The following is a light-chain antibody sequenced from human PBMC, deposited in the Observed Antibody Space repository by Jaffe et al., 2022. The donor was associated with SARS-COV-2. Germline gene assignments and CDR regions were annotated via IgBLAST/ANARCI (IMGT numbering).Light chain of an antibody. CDR1: SSDVGGYKY. Sequence: QSALTQPASVSGSPGQSITISCTGTSSDVGGYKYVSWYQQHPGKAPKLMIYDVSNRPSGVSNRFSGSKSGNTASLTISGLQAEDEGDYYCSSYSSSSTRVFGTGTKVTVL. CDR2: DVS. CDR3: SSYSSSSTRV. V-gene: IGLV2-14*01. J-gene: IGLJ1*01.